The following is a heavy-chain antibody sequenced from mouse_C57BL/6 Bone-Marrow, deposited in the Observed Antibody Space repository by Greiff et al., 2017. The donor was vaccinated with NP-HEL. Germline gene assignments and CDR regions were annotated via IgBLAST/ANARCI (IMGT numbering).Heavy chain of an antibody. D-gene: IGHD1-1*01. CDR1: GFTFSSYG. Sequence: EVKLEESGGDLVKPGGSLKLSCAASGFTFSSYGMSWVRQTPDKRLEWVATISSGGSYTYYPDSVKGRFTISRDNAKNTLYLQMSSLKSEDTAMYYCARDYYGSSYVAYWGQGTLVTVSA. V-gene: IGHV5-6*02. J-gene: IGHJ3*01. CDR3: ARDYYGSSYVAY. CDR2: ISSGGSYT.